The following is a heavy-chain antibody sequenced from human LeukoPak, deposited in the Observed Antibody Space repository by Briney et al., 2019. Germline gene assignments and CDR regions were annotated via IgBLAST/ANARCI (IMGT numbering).Heavy chain of an antibody. V-gene: IGHV3-21*01. CDR2: SSSSSSYI. D-gene: IGHD3-9*01. Sequence: GGSLRLSCAASGFTFSSYSMNWVRQAPGRGLEWVSSSSSSSSYIYYADSVKGRFTISRDNAKNSLYLQMNSLRAEDTAVYYCAREDYDILTGYYNGYFDYWGQGTLVTVSS. J-gene: IGHJ4*02. CDR1: GFTFSSYS. CDR3: AREDYDILTGYYNGYFDY.